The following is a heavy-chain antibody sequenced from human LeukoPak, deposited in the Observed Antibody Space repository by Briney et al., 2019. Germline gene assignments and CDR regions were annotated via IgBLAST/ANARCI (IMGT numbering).Heavy chain of an antibody. CDR2: ISSSGSAI. CDR1: GFTFSDYY. V-gene: IGHV3-11*01. Sequence: GGPLRLSCAASGFTFSDYYMNWIRQAPGKELEWVSYISSSGSAIHYADSVKGRFTISRDNAKNSLFLQMNSLRAEDTAVYYCARGDWHSFDYWGQGALVTVSS. CDR3: ARGDWHSFDY. D-gene: IGHD2-21*02. J-gene: IGHJ4*02.